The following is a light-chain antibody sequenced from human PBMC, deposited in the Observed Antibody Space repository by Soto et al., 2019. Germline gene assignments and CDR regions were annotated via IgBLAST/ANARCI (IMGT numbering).Light chain of an antibody. V-gene: IGLV2-8*01. CDR3: SSYAGVKNFVV. J-gene: IGLJ2*01. CDR2: EVT. CDR1: NSDIGTYIY. Sequence: QSALTQPPSASGSPGQSVNISCTGTNSDIGTYIYVSWYQQHPGKGPKLIIYEVTKRPSGVPDRFSGSKSGNTASLTVSGLQTEDEDDHYCSSYAGVKNFVVFGGGTKLTVL.